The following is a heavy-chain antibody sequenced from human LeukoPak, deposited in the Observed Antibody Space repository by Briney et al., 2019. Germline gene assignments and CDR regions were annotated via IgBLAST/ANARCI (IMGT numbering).Heavy chain of an antibody. V-gene: IGHV3-23*01. CDR2: VSPSGGST. CDR1: GFTFRTFG. J-gene: IGHJ4*02. D-gene: IGHD6-19*01. Sequence: PGGSLRLSCAASGFTFRTFGMSWVRQAPGKGLEWVSSVSPSGGSTYYADSVKGRFTISRDNSKNTLSLQMNSLRAEDTAVYYCAKHRGQWSNFDFCGQGTLVTVSS. CDR3: AKHRGQWSNFDF.